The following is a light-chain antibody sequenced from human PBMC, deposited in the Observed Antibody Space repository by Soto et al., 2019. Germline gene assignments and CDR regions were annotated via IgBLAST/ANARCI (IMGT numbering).Light chain of an antibody. J-gene: IGLJ2*01. CDR3: QSYDSRLSGGVL. V-gene: IGLV1-51*01. CDR1: SSNIGGNS. Sequence: QSVMTQPPSVSAAPGQKVTISCSGSSSNIGGNSVSWYQQLPGTAPKLLIYDDNKRPSGIPDRFSGSKSGTSATLGITGFQADDEAYYYCQSYDSRLSGGVLFGGGTKLTVL. CDR2: DDN.